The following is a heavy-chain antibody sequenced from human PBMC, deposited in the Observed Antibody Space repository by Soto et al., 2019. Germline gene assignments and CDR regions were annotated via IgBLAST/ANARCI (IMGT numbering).Heavy chain of an antibody. Sequence: SETLSLTCAVSGGSISSGGYSWSWIRQPPGKGLEWIGYIYHSGSTYYNPSLKSRVTILVDRSKNQFSLKLSSVTAADTAVYYCARGEVVSLGYWGQGTLVIASS. CDR1: GGSISSGGYS. D-gene: IGHD2-15*01. CDR3: ARGEVVSLGY. J-gene: IGHJ4*02. V-gene: IGHV4-30-2*01. CDR2: IYHSGST.